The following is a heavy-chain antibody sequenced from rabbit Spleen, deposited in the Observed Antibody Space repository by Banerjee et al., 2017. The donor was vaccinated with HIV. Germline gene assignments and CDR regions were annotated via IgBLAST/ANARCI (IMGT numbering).Heavy chain of an antibody. CDR3: ARNYVNAFDP. CDR2: IDTNDGDT. J-gene: IGHJ2*01. CDR1: GVSFTSNYY. D-gene: IGHD1-1*01. V-gene: IGHV1S40*01. Sequence: QSLEESGGDLVKPGASLTLTCTASGVSFTSNYYMCWVRQAPGKGLEWIACIDTNDGDTDYANWPKGRFTISKTSSTTVTLQVTSLTAADTATYFCARNYVNAFDPWGPGTLVTVS.